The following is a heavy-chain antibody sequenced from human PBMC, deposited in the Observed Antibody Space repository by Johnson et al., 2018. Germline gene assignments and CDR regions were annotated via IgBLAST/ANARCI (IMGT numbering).Heavy chain of an antibody. J-gene: IGHJ1*01. Sequence: VQLQESGGGLVQPGGSLRLSCAASGFTFNSNWMHWVRQAPGKGLVWVSSINSDGRSTTYADSVKGRFTSSRDNARNTLILQMNSLRAEDTAVYYWARGGLRWMQFHPRGQGTRATVAS. CDR3: ARGGLRWMQFHP. CDR2: INSDGRST. V-gene: IGHV3-74*01. D-gene: IGHD4-23*01. CDR1: GFTFNSNW.